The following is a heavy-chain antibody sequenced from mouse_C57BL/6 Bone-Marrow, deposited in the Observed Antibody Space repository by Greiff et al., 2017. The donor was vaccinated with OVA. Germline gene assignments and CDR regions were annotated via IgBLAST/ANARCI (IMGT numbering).Heavy chain of an antibody. CDR2: IDPETGGT. Sequence: VQLQQSGAELVRPGASVTLSCKASGYTFTDYEMHWVKQTPVHGLEWIGAIDPETGGTAYNQKFKGKALLTADKSSSTAYMELRSLTSEDSAVYYCTRLDYYGSSYWYFDVWGTGTTVTVSA. D-gene: IGHD1-1*01. CDR3: TRLDYYGSSYWYFDV. J-gene: IGHJ1*03. CDR1: GYTFTDYE. V-gene: IGHV1-15*01.